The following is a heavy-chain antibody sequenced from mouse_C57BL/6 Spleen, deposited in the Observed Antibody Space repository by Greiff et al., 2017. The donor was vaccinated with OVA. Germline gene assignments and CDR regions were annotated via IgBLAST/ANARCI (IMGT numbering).Heavy chain of an antibody. CDR1: GFTFSSYG. CDR3: ARDPFITTVVEDV. D-gene: IGHD1-1*01. J-gene: IGHJ1*03. Sequence: VQLKESGGDLVKPGGSLKLSCAASGFTFSSYGMSWVRQTPDKRLEWVATISSGGSYTYYPDSVKGRFTISRDNAKNTLYLQMSSLKSEDTAMYYCARDPFITTVVEDVWGTGTTVTVSS. CDR2: ISSGGSYT. V-gene: IGHV5-6*01.